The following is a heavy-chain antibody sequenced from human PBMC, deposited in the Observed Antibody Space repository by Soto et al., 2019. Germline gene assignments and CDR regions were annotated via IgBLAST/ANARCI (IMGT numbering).Heavy chain of an antibody. CDR2: ISYDGSNK. D-gene: IGHD6-13*01. J-gene: IGHJ5*02. Sequence: GGSLRLSCAASGFTFSTYGMHWVRQAPGKGLEWVAVISYDGSNKYYADSVKGRFTISRDNSKNTLYLQMSSLRAEDTAVYYCAKCPGVAAAGPPFDPWGQGTLVT. CDR1: GFTFSTYG. V-gene: IGHV3-30*18. CDR3: AKCPGVAAAGPPFDP.